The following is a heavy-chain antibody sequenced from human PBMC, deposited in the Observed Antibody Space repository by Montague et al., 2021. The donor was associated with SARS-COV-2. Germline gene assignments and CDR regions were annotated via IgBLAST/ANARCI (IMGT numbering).Heavy chain of an antibody. V-gene: IGHV4-34*01. Sequence: SETLSLTCDVNGTRYTDHYWTWIRQYSGGGLEWYAEIYHGGKTNYNPSLRSRVTISIDTSKPQSSLRLYSMTAADTAVYYCARGDRVANRPDRFSYSLDVWGRGTAVIGTS. CDR3: ARGDRVANRPDRFSYSLDV. CDR1: GTRYTDHY. J-gene: IGHJ6*02. D-gene: IGHD3-3*01. CDR2: IYHGGKT.